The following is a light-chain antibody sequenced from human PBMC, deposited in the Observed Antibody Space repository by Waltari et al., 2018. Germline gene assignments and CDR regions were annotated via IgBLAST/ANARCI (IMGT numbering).Light chain of an antibody. CDR2: GAF. Sequence: EIVMTQSPATLSVSPGESATLSCRASQSVSKNLAWYQQKPGPGPRLLIYGAFTRATGVPARFIGSGSGTDFTLTISSMQSEDFAVYFCQQYDNWPPWTFGQGTKVEIK. CDR1: QSVSKN. J-gene: IGKJ1*01. CDR3: QQYDNWPPWT. V-gene: IGKV3-15*01.